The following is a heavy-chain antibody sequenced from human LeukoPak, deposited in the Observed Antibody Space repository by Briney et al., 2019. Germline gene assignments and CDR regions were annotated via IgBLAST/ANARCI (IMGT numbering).Heavy chain of an antibody. CDR3: AKDIYYDSSGYDY. J-gene: IGHJ4*02. V-gene: IGHV3-9*01. CDR1: GFTFDDYA. D-gene: IGHD3-22*01. Sequence: GGSLRLSCAASGFTFDDYAMHWVRQAPGKGLEWVSGISWNSGSIGYADSVKGRFTISRDNAKNSLYLQMNSLRAEDTALYYCAKDIYYDSSGYDYWGQGTLVTVSS. CDR2: ISWNSGSI.